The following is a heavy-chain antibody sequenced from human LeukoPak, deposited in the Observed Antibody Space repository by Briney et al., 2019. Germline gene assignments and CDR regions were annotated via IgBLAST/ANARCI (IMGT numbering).Heavy chain of an antibody. V-gene: IGHV3-23*01. Sequence: GGSLRLSCAASGLSFTSFAMSWVRQAPARGPEWVSSLRGDGETFYADSVRGRFTLSRDDSRNAVYLQLNNLRVEDTAIYYCARASWVSSADAVRWGQGTQVTVSS. CDR1: GLSFTSFA. CDR2: LRGDGET. CDR3: ARASWVSSADAVR. J-gene: IGHJ4*02. D-gene: IGHD3-16*01.